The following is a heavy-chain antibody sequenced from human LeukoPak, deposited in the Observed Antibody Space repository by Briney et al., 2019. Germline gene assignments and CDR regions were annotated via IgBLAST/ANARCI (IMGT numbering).Heavy chain of an antibody. D-gene: IGHD3-3*01. CDR2: INPNSDGT. J-gene: IGHJ6*02. V-gene: IGHV1-2*02. Sequence: ASLKVSCKASGYTFTGYYMHWVRQAPGQGLEWMGWINPNSDGTNYAQKFQSSVTMTRDTSISTAYMELSRLRSDDTAVYYCARDVKDDFWSGFSGMDVWGQGTTVTVSS. CDR3: ARDVKDDFWSGFSGMDV. CDR1: GYTFTGYY.